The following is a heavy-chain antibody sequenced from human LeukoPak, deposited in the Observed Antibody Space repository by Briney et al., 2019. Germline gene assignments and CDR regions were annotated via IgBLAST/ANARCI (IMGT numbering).Heavy chain of an antibody. CDR3: ARSGYGDHFNL. D-gene: IGHD4-17*01. CDR1: GRSMSSNY. Sequence: SETLSLTCTVSGRSMSSNYCSWIRQPPGKGLEFIGYIHYSGSTNFNPSLKSRVTNSVDTSQNHFSLKLSSVTAADTAGDYCARSGYGDHFNLWGRGTLVTVSS. J-gene: IGHJ2*01. V-gene: IGHV4-59*08. CDR2: IHYSGST.